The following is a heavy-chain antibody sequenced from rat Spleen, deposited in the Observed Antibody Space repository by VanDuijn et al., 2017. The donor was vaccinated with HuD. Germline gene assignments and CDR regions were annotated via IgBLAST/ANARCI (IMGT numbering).Heavy chain of an antibody. CDR1: GFTFSDYN. CDR3: ARAMYTTDYYYAKGYYVMDA. V-gene: IGHV5S23*01. D-gene: IGHD1-6*01. Sequence: EVQLVESGGGLVQPGRSLKLSCAASGFTFSDYNMAWVRQAPTNGLEWVASISTGGGNTYYRDSVKGRFTISRDDGESALYLQMDSLRSEDTATYYCARAMYTTDYYYAKGYYVMDAWGQGASVTVSS. CDR2: ISTGGGNT. J-gene: IGHJ4*01.